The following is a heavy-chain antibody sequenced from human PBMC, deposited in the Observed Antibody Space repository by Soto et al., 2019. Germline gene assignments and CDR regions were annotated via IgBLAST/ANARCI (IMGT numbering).Heavy chain of an antibody. J-gene: IGHJ4*02. V-gene: IGHV3-11*03. CDR2: ISSSSSYT. D-gene: IGHD3-22*01. Sequence: LRLSCAASGFTFSDYYMSWIRQAPGKGLEWVSYISSSSSYTNYADSVKGRFTISRDNAKNSLYLQMNSLRAEDTAVYYCATGQYYYDSSGYYYSWGQGTLVTVSS. CDR1: GFTFSDYY. CDR3: ATGQYYYDSSGYYYS.